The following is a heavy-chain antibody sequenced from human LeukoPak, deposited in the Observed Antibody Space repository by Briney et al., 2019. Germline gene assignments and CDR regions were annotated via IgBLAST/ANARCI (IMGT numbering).Heavy chain of an antibody. CDR3: AASIAAAGTGDY. J-gene: IGHJ4*02. D-gene: IGHD6-13*01. CDR1: GFTVSSNY. V-gene: IGHV3-53*05. CDR2: IYSGGST. Sequence: GGSLRLSCAASGFTVSSNYMSWVRQAPGKGLEWVSVIYSGGSTYYADSVKGRFTISRDNSKNTLYLQMNSLRAEDTAVYYCAASIAAAGTGDYWGQGTLVTVSS.